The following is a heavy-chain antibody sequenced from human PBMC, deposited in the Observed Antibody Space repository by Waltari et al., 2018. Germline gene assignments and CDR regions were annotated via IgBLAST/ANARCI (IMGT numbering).Heavy chain of an antibody. CDR2: INAGNGNT. CDR1: GYTFTSYA. D-gene: IGHD2-15*01. V-gene: IGHV1-3*01. CDR3: ARDIRCSGGSCYGADY. J-gene: IGHJ4*02. Sequence: QVQLVQSGAEVKKPGASVKVSCKASGYTFTSYAMHLVRQAPGQRLEWRGWINAGNGNTKYAQKCPGRGTNTRETSASTAYMELSSLRSEDTAVYYCARDIRCSGGSCYGADYWGQGTLVTVSS.